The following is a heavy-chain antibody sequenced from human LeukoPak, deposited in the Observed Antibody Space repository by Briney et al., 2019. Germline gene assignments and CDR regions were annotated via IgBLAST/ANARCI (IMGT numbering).Heavy chain of an antibody. Sequence: SETLSLTCTVSGGSISSGGYYWSWIRQHPGKGLEWIGYIYYSGSTYYNPSLKSRVTISVDTSKNQFSLKLSSVTAADTAVYYCASHMVRGVITGHNFDYWGQGTLVTVSS. V-gene: IGHV4-31*03. J-gene: IGHJ4*02. D-gene: IGHD3-10*01. CDR2: IYYSGST. CDR3: ASHMVRGVITGHNFDY. CDR1: GGSISSGGYY.